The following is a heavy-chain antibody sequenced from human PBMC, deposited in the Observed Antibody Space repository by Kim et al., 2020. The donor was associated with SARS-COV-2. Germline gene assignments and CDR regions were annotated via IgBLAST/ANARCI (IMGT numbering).Heavy chain of an antibody. CDR2: ISYDGSNK. D-gene: IGHD3-10*01. V-gene: IGHV3-33*05. CDR1: GFTFSIYA. J-gene: IGHJ6*02. Sequence: GGSLRLSCAASGFTFSIYAMHWVRQAPGKGLEWVAVISYDGSNKYYADSVKGRFTISRDNSKNTLYLQMNSLRAEDTAVYYCAREGGYVLLWFENYGMDVWGQGTTVTVSS. CDR3: AREGGYVLLWFENYGMDV.